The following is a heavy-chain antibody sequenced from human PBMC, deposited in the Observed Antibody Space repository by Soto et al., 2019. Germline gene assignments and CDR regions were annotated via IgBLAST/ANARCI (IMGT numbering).Heavy chain of an antibody. J-gene: IGHJ4*02. D-gene: IGHD6-19*01. CDR1: GFNFKKFA. CDR2: ISCCGGST. V-gene: IGHV3-23*01. Sequence: LRLSCEASGFNFKKFAMGWVRQAPGEGLEWVAGISCCGGSTSYADSVKGRFSLARDDSKSTLSLHLNSLRFEDTARYFCAKADGEQWLIPHLDNWGQGTLVTVSS. CDR3: AKADGEQWLIPHLDN.